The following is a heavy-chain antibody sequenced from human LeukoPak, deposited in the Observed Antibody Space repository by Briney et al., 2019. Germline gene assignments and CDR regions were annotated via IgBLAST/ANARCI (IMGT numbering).Heavy chain of an antibody. CDR1: GFTVSSNY. CDR3: ARTSSSSSFYYYYYYMDV. V-gene: IGHV3-53*01. Sequence: GGSLRLSCAASGFTVSSNYMSWVRQAPGKGLEWVSVIYSGGSTYYADSVKGRFTISGDNSKNTLYLQMNSLRAEDTAVYYCARTSSSSSFYYYYYYMDVWGKGTTVTVSS. CDR2: IYSGGST. D-gene: IGHD6-6*01. J-gene: IGHJ6*03.